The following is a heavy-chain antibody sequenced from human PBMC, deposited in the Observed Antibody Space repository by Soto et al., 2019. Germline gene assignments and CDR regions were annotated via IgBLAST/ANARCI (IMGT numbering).Heavy chain of an antibody. J-gene: IGHJ4*02. D-gene: IGHD3-22*01. CDR3: AREGSSSGPAYDY. V-gene: IGHV3-72*01. CDR1: GFTFSSYY. CDR2: TRNKANSYTT. Sequence: GSLRLSCAASGFTFSSYYINWVRQAPGKGLEWVGRTRNKANSYTTDYAAFVKGRFTTSRDDSKNLIYLQMNSLKTEDTAVYYCAREGSSSGPAYDYWGQGTLVTVSS.